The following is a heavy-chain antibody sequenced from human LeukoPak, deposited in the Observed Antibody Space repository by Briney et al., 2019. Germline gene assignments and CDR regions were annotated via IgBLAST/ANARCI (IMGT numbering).Heavy chain of an antibody. D-gene: IGHD6-19*01. Sequence: PGGSLRLSCAASGFTFSTYGMHWVRQAPGKGLEWVAVITYDGSNKYYADSVKGRFTISRDNSKNTLYLQMNSLRAEGTAVYYCAKDLGVAGDYWGQGTLVTVSS. J-gene: IGHJ4*02. CDR1: GFTFSTYG. CDR2: ITYDGSNK. CDR3: AKDLGVAGDY. V-gene: IGHV3-30*18.